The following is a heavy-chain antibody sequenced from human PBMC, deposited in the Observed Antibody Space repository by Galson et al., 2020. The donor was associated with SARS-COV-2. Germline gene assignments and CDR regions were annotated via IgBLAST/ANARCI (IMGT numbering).Heavy chain of an antibody. D-gene: IGHD3-10*01. CDR3: ARHAYFYNSGSYSNYYYGMDV. J-gene: IGHJ6*02. Sequence: SETLSFTCSIAGCSISGSYWSWIRQPPGKGLEWIGYIYNSGSTSYNPSLKSRLTISMDTSKNHLSLNLRSVTAADTAVYFCARHAYFYNSGSYSNYYYGMDVWGQGTTVTVSS. V-gene: IGHV4-59*08. CDR2: IYNSGST. CDR1: GCSISGSY.